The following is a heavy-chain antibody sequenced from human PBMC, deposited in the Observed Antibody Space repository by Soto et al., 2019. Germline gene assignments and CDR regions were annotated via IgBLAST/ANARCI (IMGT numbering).Heavy chain of an antibody. J-gene: IGHJ4*02. V-gene: IGHV3-21*01. D-gene: IGHD4-17*01. Sequence: PGGSLRLSCAASGFTFSSYSMNWVRQAPGKGLEWVSSISSSSYIYYADSVKGRFTISRDNAKNSLYLQMNSLRAEDTAVYYCARVLTVVPPQGGHDYWGQGTLVTVSS. CDR1: GFTFSSYS. CDR2: ISSSSYI. CDR3: ARVLTVVPPQGGHDY.